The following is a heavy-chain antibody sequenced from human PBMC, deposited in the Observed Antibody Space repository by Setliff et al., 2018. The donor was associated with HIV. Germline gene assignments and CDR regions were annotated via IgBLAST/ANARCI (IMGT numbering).Heavy chain of an antibody. CDR3: VGLGYSFSYRWWFDP. D-gene: IGHD5-18*01. V-gene: IGHV1-69*13. CDR2: IIPIFCPT. Sequence: SVKVSCKGSGGTFSSYAISWVRQAPGQGLEWMGGIIPIFCPTNYAQKFQGRLTITADESTSTAYMELSSLRSEDTAVYYCVGLGYSFSYRWWFDPWGQGTLVTVSS. CDR1: GGTFSSYA. J-gene: IGHJ5*02.